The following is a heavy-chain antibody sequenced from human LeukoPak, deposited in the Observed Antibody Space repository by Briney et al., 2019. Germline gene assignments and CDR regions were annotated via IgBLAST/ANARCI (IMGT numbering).Heavy chain of an antibody. J-gene: IGHJ2*01. CDR1: GDSVSSSNYY. V-gene: IGHV4-61*01. CDR2: IYYSGNT. CDR3: ARGFLRYSYGLNWYFDL. Sequence: KPSETLSLTCAVSGDSVSSSNYYWSWIRQPPGKGLEWIGYIYYSGNTNYNPSLKSRVTISVDTSKNQFSLKLSSVTAADTAVYYCARGFLRYSYGLNWYFDLWGRGTLVTVSS. D-gene: IGHD5-18*01.